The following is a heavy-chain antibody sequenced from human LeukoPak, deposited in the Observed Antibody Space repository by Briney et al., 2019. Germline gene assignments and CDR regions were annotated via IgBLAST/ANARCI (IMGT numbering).Heavy chain of an antibody. CDR3: ARERRDGSWFDP. Sequence: GASEKVSCKASGYTFTGYYMHWVRQAPGQGLEWMGWINPNSGGTNYAQKFQGWVTMTRDTSISTAYMELSRLRSDDTAVYYCARERRDGSWFDPWGQGTLVTVSS. D-gene: IGHD2-15*01. V-gene: IGHV1-2*04. CDR2: INPNSGGT. J-gene: IGHJ5*02. CDR1: GYTFTGYY.